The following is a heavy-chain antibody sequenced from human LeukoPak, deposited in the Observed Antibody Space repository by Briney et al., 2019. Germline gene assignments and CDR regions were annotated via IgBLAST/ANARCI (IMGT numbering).Heavy chain of an antibody. D-gene: IGHD3-22*01. CDR1: GFILSSYS. V-gene: IGHV3-21*01. J-gene: IGHJ4*02. CDR3: ARGTYYYDSSGYDFDY. Sequence: PGGSLRLSCAASGFILSSYSMNWVRQAPGKGLEWVSSNSSSGSYIYYADSVKGRFSISRDNAKRSLYLQMNSLRAEDTAVYYCARGTYYYDSSGYDFDYWGQGTLVTVSS. CDR2: NSSSGSYI.